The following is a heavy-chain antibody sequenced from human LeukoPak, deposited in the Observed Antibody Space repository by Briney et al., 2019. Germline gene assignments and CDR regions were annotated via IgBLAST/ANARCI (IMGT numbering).Heavy chain of an antibody. Sequence: GGSLRLSCVASGLPIGDFAMHSVRQAPGKGLEWVSLISGDGVSTFYADSVKGRFSISRDNSKNSLSLEMNSLRTEDTAMYYCARESGKFDYWGQGTLVAVSS. J-gene: IGHJ4*02. CDR1: GLPIGDFA. V-gene: IGHV3-43*02. CDR2: ISGDGVST. CDR3: ARESGKFDY.